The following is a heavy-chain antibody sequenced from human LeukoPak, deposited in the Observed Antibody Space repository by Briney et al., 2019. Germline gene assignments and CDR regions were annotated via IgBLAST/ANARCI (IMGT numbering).Heavy chain of an antibody. CDR2: IYYIRNT. Sequence: SETLSLTCTVSGGSVGSAGYYWSWIRQPPGGGLEWIGYIYYIRNTNYNPSLKSRVTMSLDPSKNQFSLKLSSVTAADTAVYYCARRLHSVSWFDPWGQGTLVTVSS. CDR1: GGSVGSAGYY. D-gene: IGHD3-10*01. J-gene: IGHJ5*02. V-gene: IGHV4-61*08. CDR3: ARRLHSVSWFDP.